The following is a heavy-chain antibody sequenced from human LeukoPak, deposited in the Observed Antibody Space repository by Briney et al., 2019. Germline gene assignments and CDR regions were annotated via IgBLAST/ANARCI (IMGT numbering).Heavy chain of an antibody. CDR3: ASCGGCQWDAFDI. J-gene: IGHJ3*02. D-gene: IGHD6-19*01. CDR1: GYTFTCYY. CDR2: INPNSGGT. Sequence: ASVKVSCKASGYTFTCYYMHWVRQAPGQRLEWMGWINPNSGGTNYAQKFQGRVTMTRDTSISTAYMELSRLRSDDTAVYYCASCGGCQWDAFDIWGQGTMVTVSS. V-gene: IGHV1-2*02.